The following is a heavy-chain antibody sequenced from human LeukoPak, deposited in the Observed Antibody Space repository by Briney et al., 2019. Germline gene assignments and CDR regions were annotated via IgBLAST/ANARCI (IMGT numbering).Heavy chain of an antibody. CDR3: AVASNPTYYYYYMDV. Sequence: ASVTVSCKASGYTFTSYAMNWVRQPPGQGLEWMGWINTNTGNPTYAQGFTGRFVFSLDTSVSTAYLQISSLKAEDTAVYYCAVASNPTYYYYYMDVWGKGTTVTVSS. CDR2: INTNTGNP. CDR1: GYTFTSYA. V-gene: IGHV7-4-1*02. D-gene: IGHD5-12*01. J-gene: IGHJ6*03.